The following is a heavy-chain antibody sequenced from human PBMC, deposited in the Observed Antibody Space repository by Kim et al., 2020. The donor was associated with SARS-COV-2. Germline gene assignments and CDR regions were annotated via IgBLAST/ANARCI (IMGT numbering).Heavy chain of an antibody. V-gene: IGHV3-23*01. CDR2: IDGSGGTT. CDR3: RKGGCGWDWDY. CDR1: GFTFTGHA. D-gene: IGHD3-9*01. J-gene: IGHJ4*02. Sequence: GGSLRLSCTTSGFTFTGHAMSWVRQAPGKGLEWVSSIDGSGGTTYYVASVKGLFSISKNDSKTTLYLKMSAWGADATAAYCGRKGGCGWDWDYWGQGTMV.